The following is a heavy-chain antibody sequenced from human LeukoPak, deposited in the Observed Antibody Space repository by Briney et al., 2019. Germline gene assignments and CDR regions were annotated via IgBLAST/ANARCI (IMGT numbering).Heavy chain of an antibody. Sequence: SETLSLTCTVSGGSISSYYWSWIRQPPGKGLEWIGYIYYSGSTNYNPSLKSRVTISVDTSKNQFSLKLSSVTAADTAVYYCARGPSILSLIQYNWFDPWDQGTLVTVSS. V-gene: IGHV4-59*01. CDR2: IYYSGST. J-gene: IGHJ5*02. CDR3: ARGPSILSLIQYNWFDP. D-gene: IGHD3-16*02. CDR1: GGSISSYY.